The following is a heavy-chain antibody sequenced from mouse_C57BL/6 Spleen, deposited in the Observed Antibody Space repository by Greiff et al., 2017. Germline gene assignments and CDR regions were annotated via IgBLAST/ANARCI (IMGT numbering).Heavy chain of an antibody. CDR2: IYPGDGDT. CDR1: GYAFSSSW. V-gene: IGHV1-82*01. CDR3: ARPVYYFDS. J-gene: IGHJ2*01. Sequence: VQLQQSGPELVKPGASVKISCKASGYAFSSSWMNWVKQRPGKGLEWIGRIYPGDGDTNYNGKFKGKATLTADKSSSTAYMQLSSLTSEDSAVYFCARPVYYFDSWGQGATRTVSS.